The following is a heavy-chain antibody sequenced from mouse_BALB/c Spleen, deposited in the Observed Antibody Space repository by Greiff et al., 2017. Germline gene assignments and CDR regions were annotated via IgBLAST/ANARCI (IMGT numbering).Heavy chain of an antibody. Sequence: EVQGVESGGGLVKPGGSLKLSCAASGFAFSSYDMSWVRQTPEKRLEWVAYISSGGGSTYYPDTVKGRFTISRDNAKNTLYLQMSSLKSEDTAMYYCARQDGNYWYFDVWGAGTTVTVSS. V-gene: IGHV5-12-1*01. J-gene: IGHJ1*01. CDR2: ISSGGGST. CDR1: GFAFSSYD. CDR3: ARQDGNYWYFDV. D-gene: IGHD2-1*01.